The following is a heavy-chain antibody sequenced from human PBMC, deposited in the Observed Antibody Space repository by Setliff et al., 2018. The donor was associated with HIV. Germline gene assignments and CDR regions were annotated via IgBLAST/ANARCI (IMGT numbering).Heavy chain of an antibody. CDR1: GFSVSFNY. V-gene: IGHV3-53*01. CDR2: IYGSGDT. CDR3: VRELGMTSDF. J-gene: IGHJ4*02. D-gene: IGHD1-26*01. Sequence: GGSLRLSCVASGFSVSFNYMNWVRQGPGKGLEWVSSIYGSGDTYYADSVKGRFTTSRDDSKNTVYLQMSSLRVEDTAMYFCVRELGMTSDFWGQKTLVTVTS.